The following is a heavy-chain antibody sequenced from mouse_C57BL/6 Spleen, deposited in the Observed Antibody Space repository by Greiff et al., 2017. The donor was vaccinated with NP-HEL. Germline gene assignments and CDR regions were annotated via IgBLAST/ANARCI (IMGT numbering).Heavy chain of an antibody. V-gene: IGHV1-64*01. CDR1: GYTFTSYW. J-gene: IGHJ3*01. Sequence: QVQLKQPGAELVKPGASVKLSCKASGYTFTSYWMHWVKQRPGQGLEWIGMIHPNSGSTNYNEKFKSKATLTVDKSSSTAYMQLSSLTSEDSAVYYCAREEGRLWFAYWGQGTLVTVSA. CDR3: AREEGRLWFAY. CDR2: IHPNSGST.